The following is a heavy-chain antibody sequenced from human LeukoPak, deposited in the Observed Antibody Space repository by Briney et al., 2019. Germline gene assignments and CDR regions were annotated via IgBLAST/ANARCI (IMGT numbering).Heavy chain of an antibody. CDR3: VGNYYDSSGLDY. CDR1: GFTFSNFW. CDR2: ISSSGAYI. Sequence: GGSLRLSCTASGFTFSNFWMGWVRQAPGKGLECVSSISSSGAYIYYADSVKGRFTISRDNAKKSLYLQMNSLRAEDTAIYYCVGNYYDSSGLDYWGQGTLVTVSS. J-gene: IGHJ4*02. D-gene: IGHD3-22*01. V-gene: IGHV3-21*01.